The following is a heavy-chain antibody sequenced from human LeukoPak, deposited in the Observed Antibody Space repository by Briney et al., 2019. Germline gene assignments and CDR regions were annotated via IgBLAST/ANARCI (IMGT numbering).Heavy chain of an antibody. CDR1: GGSIRSYY. J-gene: IGHJ6*02. CDR3: ASLSLIAAAHYYYGMDV. CDR2: IYTSGST. Sequence: PSETLSLTCTVSGGSIRSYYWSWIRQPAGKGLEWIGRIYTSGSTNYNPSLKSRVTMSVDTSKNQFSLKLSSVTAADTAVYYCASLSLIAAAHYYYGMDVWGQGTTVTVSS. V-gene: IGHV4-4*07. D-gene: IGHD6-13*01.